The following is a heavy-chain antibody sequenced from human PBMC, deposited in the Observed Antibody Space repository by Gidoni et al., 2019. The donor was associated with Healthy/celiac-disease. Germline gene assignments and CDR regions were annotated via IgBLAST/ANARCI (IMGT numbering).Heavy chain of an antibody. CDR1: GFPFSSYA. CDR2: ISGSGGST. Sequence: EVQLLESGGGLVQPGGSLRPAYAAPGFPFSSYAMSWARQAPGKGLEWVSAISGSGGSTYYADSVKGRFTISRDNSKNTLYLQMNSLRAEDTAVYYCAKEGLLGLNDYWGQGTLVTVSS. V-gene: IGHV3-23*01. J-gene: IGHJ4*02. CDR3: AKEGLLGLNDY. D-gene: IGHD2-15*01.